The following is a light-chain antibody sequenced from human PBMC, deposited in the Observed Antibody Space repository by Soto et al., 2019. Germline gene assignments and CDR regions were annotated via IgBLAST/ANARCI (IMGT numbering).Light chain of an antibody. CDR1: QSISSW. J-gene: IGKJ2*01. V-gene: IGKV1-5*01. CDR3: QQYNSYSRDT. CDR2: DAS. Sequence: DIQMTQSPSTLSASVGDRVTITCRASQSISSWLAWYQQKPGKAPKLLIYDASSLESGVPSRFSGSGSGTDFPLTISSLQPDDFATYYCQQYNSYSRDTFGQGTKLEIK.